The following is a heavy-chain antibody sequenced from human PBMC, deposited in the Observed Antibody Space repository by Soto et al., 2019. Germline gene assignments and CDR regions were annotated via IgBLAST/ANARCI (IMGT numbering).Heavy chain of an antibody. CDR2: TFWNDKK. D-gene: IGHD3-16*01. CDR3: GRGVEMISVGGVIMAD. CDR1: GLSLSNAQMG. Sequence: QVTLKESGPVLVKPTETLTLTCTVSGLSLSNAQMGVSWIRQPPGKALEWLAHTFWNDKKYYTTYLKSRLILEEDTYKSQVVRTMSNMDPVDTATYCCGRGVEMISVGGVIMADWGQGTLVTVSS. J-gene: IGHJ4*02. V-gene: IGHV2-26*01.